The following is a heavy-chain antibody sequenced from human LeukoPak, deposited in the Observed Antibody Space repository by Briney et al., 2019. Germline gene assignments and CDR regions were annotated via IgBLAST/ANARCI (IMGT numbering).Heavy chain of an antibody. D-gene: IGHD2-15*01. CDR3: ARVRCSGGSCYPSYGMDV. Sequence: ASVKVSCKASGYTFTGYYMHWVRQAPGQGLEWMGRINPNSGGTNYAQKFQGRVTMTTDTSTSTAYMELRSLRSDDTAVYYCARVRCSGGSCYPSYGMDVWGQGTTVTVSS. CDR1: GYTFTGYY. J-gene: IGHJ6*02. V-gene: IGHV1-2*06. CDR2: INPNSGGT.